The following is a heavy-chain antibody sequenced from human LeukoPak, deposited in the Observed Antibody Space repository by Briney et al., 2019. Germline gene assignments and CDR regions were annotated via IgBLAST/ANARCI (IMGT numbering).Heavy chain of an antibody. J-gene: IGHJ5*02. CDR2: INHSGST. D-gene: IGHD3-16*01. Sequence: PSETLSLTCAVYGGSFSGYYWSWIRQPPGKGLEWIGEINHSGSTNYNPSLKSRVTISVDTSKNQFSLKLSSVTAADTAVYYCAIRLGGQYNWFDPWGQGTLVTVSS. V-gene: IGHV4-34*01. CDR3: AIRLGGQYNWFDP. CDR1: GGSFSGYY.